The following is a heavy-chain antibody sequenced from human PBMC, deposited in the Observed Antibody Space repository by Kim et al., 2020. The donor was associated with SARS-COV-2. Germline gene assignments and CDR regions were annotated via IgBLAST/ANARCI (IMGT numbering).Heavy chain of an antibody. V-gene: IGHV4-31*02. J-gene: IGHJ4*02. D-gene: IGHD5-12*01. CDR2: T. CDR3: ARGGGRYDWDY. Sequence: TYYNRPHKMRVTISVDTSKNQCYLKLSSVTAADTAVYYCARGGGRYDWDYWGQGTLVTVSS.